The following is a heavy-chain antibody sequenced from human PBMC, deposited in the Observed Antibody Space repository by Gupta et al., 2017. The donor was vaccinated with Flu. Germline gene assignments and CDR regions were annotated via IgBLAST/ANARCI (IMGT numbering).Heavy chain of an antibody. J-gene: IGHJ4*02. CDR3: ATVTSGC. CDR1: GFPFSRPY. Sequence: EMQLVESGGGLVQPGGSLRLSCAASGFPFSRPYLQWVRPAPGKGLVWVSRIKPDVSSTTYAESVKCRFTISRDNAKNTLYLQMNNLGDDDTAVYYCATVTSGCWGQGTLVTVSS. CDR2: IKPDVSST. D-gene: IGHD4-17*01. V-gene: IGHV3-74*03.